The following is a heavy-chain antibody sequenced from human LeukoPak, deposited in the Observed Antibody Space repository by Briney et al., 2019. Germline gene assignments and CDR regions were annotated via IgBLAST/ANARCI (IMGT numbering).Heavy chain of an antibody. CDR2: ISYDGSNK. V-gene: IGHV3-30*18. D-gene: IGHD5-24*01. J-gene: IGHJ4*02. Sequence: PGGSLRLSCAASGFTFSSYGMHWVRQAPGKGLEWVAVISYDGSNKYYADSVKGRFTISRDNSKNTLYLQMNSLRAEDTAVYYCAKDRDGYNLSYFDYWGQGTLVTVSS. CDR1: GFTFSSYG. CDR3: AKDRDGYNLSYFDY.